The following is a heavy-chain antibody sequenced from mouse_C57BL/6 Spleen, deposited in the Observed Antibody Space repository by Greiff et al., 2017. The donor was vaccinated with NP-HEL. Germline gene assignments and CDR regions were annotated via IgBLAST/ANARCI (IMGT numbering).Heavy chain of an antibody. CDR3: ARAPNYYGSSYCYFDY. CDR2: ISSGGSYT. CDR1: GFTFSSYG. D-gene: IGHD1-1*01. V-gene: IGHV5-6*01. J-gene: IGHJ2*01. Sequence: EVKLVESGGDLVKPGGSLKLSCAASGFTFSSYGMSWVRQTPDKRLEWVATISSGGSYTYYPDSVKGRFTISRDNAKNTLYLQMSSLKSEDTAMYYCARAPNYYGSSYCYFDYWGQGTTLTVSS.